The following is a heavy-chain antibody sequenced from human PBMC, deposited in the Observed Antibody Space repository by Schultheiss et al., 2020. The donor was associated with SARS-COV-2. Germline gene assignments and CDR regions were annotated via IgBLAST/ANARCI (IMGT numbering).Heavy chain of an antibody. CDR3: AGVPYDFLSGYQGWDGWFDP. CDR2: ISYDGSNK. V-gene: IGHV3-30*01. D-gene: IGHD3-3*01. CDR1: GFTFSSYA. J-gene: IGHJ5*02. Sequence: GGSLRLSCAASGFTFSSYAMHWVRQAPGKGLEWVAVISYDGSNKYYADSVKGRFTISRDNSKNTLYLQMNSLRAEDTAVYYCAGVPYDFLSGYQGWDGWFDPWGQGTLVTVSS.